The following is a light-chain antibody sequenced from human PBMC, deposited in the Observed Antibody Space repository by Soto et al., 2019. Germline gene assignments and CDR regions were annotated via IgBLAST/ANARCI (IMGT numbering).Light chain of an antibody. V-gene: IGLV2-14*01. J-gene: IGLJ3*02. CDR2: DVS. CDR1: SSDVGGYNH. Sequence: QSVLTQPASVSGSPGQSITISCTGTSSDVGGYNHVSWYQQHPGKAPKLMIYDVSNRLSGVSNRFSGSKSGNTASLTISGLQAEDEADYYCSSYTSSSSGVFGGGTKVTVL. CDR3: SSYTSSSSGV.